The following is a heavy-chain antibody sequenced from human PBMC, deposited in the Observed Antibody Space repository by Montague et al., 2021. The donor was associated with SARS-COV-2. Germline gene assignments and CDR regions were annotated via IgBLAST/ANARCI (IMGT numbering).Heavy chain of an antibody. Sequence: SLRLSWAASGFTFSSYAMSWVRQAPGKGLEWVSGISDRGGSTYYADSVKGRFTISRDNSKNTLYLQMNSLRAEDTAVYYCAKGGERITMIVVVITLADFDYWGQGTLVTVSS. V-gene: IGHV3-23*01. D-gene: IGHD3-22*01. J-gene: IGHJ4*02. CDR3: AKGGERITMIVVVITLADFDY. CDR2: ISDRGGST. CDR1: GFTFSSYA.